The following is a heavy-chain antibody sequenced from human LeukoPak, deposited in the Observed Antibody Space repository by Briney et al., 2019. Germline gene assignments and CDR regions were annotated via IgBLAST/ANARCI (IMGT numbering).Heavy chain of an antibody. CDR3: ARAGESGWYFDY. Sequence: GGSLRLSCAASGFTFSSYDMHWVRQATGKGLEWVSAIGTAGDTYYPGSVKGRFTISRENAKNSLYLQMNSLRAGDTAVYYCARAGESGWYFDYWGQGTLVTVSS. D-gene: IGHD6-19*01. CDR2: IGTAGDT. CDR1: GFTFSSYD. J-gene: IGHJ4*02. V-gene: IGHV3-13*01.